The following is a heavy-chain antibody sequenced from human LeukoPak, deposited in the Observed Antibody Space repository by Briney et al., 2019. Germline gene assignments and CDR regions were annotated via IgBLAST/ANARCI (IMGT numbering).Heavy chain of an antibody. D-gene: IGHD5-18*01. CDR2: ISTYDGNA. CDR1: GYSFTSYG. J-gene: IGHJ4*02. CDR3: ARAPSGFTYGPGDH. V-gene: IGHV1-18*01. Sequence: ASVKVSCKASGYSFTSYGITWVRQAPGQGLEWMGWISTYDGNANYAQKLQGRVTMTTDTSTITAYMELRSLRSDDTAVYYCARAPSGFTYGPGDHWGQGTLVPVSS.